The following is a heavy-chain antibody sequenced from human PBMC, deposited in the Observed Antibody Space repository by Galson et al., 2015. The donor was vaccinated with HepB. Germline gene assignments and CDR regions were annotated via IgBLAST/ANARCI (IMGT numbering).Heavy chain of an antibody. CDR2: INPSGGST. CDR1: GYTFTSYY. Sequence: SVKVSCKASGYTFTSYYMHWVRQAPGQGLEWMGIINPSGGSTSYAQKLQGRVTMTRDTSTSTVYMELSSLRSEDTAVYYCARVPGYYYDTSGHFDYWGQGTLVTVSS. D-gene: IGHD3-22*01. V-gene: IGHV1-46*04. J-gene: IGHJ4*02. CDR3: ARVPGYYYDTSGHFDY.